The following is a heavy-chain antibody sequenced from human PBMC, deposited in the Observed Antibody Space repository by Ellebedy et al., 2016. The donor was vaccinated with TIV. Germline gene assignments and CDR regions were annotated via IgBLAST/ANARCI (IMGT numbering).Heavy chain of an antibody. V-gene: IGHV3-23*01. CDR1: GFTFSSYW. J-gene: IGHJ6*02. CDR3: AKLRATHFYHAMDV. CDR2: IISTSGST. Sequence: LSLTCAASGFTFSSYWMSWVRQAPGKGLEWVSGIISTSGSTGYADSVKGRFTISRDNSKNTLYLQMNRLRAEDTALYYCAKLRATHFYHAMDVWGQGTTVTVSS. D-gene: IGHD2/OR15-2a*01.